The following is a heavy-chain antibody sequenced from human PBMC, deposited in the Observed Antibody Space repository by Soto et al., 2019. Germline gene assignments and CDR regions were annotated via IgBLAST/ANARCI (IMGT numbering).Heavy chain of an antibody. V-gene: IGHV5-51*01. CDR2: IYPGDSDT. CDR3: ARLGGITMVRGEHYYYYMDV. Sequence: PGESLKISCKGSGYSFTSYWIGWVRQMPGKGLEWMGIIYPGDSDTRYSPSFQGQVTISADKSISTAYLQWSSLKASDTAMYYCARLGGITMVRGEHYYYYMDVWGKGTTVTVSS. CDR1: GYSFTSYW. D-gene: IGHD3-10*01. J-gene: IGHJ6*03.